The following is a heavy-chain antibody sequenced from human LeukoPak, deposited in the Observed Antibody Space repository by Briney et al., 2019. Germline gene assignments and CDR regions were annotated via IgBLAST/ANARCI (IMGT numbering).Heavy chain of an antibody. V-gene: IGHV3-64*01. Sequence: GGSLRLSCAASGFTFSDYIMHRVRQAPGKGLECVSVISGNGGNTYYANSVKGRFTISRDNSKNTLYLQMNSLRAEDTAVYYCAKVTWPKNWGQPDAFDIWGQGTMVTVSS. CDR3: AKVTWPKNWGQPDAFDI. CDR1: GFTFSDYI. J-gene: IGHJ3*02. D-gene: IGHD7-27*01. CDR2: ISGNGGNT.